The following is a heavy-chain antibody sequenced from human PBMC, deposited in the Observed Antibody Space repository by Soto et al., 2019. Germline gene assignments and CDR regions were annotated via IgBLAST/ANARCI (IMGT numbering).Heavy chain of an antibody. V-gene: IGHV3-23*01. Sequence: GGSLRLSCTASGFTFRSYWMHWVRQAPGKGLEWVSDIIDSGASTYYADSVQGRFTISRDNSKSTLYLQMNSLRAEDTALYYCAKGRSYYYYYGVDVWGQGTTVTVSS. CDR3: AKGRSYYYYYGVDV. CDR1: GFTFRSYW. J-gene: IGHJ6*02. CDR2: IIDSGAST.